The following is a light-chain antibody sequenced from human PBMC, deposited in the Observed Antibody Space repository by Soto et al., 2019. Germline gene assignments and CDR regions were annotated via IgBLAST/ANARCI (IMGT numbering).Light chain of an antibody. V-gene: IGKV1-5*03. J-gene: IGKJ1*01. CDR3: QQYDTYWT. Sequence: DIQMTQSPWTLSASVGKKIIITCRASESISNWLAWYQQKPGKAPNLLIYKASSLKSGVPLRFSGSGSGTEFTLTINSLQPDDFATYYCQQYDTYWTFGQGTKVDI. CDR2: KAS. CDR1: ESISNW.